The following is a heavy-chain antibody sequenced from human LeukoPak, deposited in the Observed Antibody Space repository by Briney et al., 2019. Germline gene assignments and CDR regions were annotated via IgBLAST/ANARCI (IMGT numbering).Heavy chain of an antibody. V-gene: IGHV4-39*07. CDR3: ARDAQYADYYDSSGYYYGY. CDR2: IYYSGST. D-gene: IGHD3-22*01. Sequence: SETLSLTCTVSGGSISSSSYYWGWIRQPPGKGLEWIGSIYYSGSTYYNPSLKSRVTISVDTSKNQFSLKLSSVIAADTAVYYCARDAQYADYYDSSGYYYGYWGQGTLVTVSS. J-gene: IGHJ4*02. CDR1: GGSISSSSYY.